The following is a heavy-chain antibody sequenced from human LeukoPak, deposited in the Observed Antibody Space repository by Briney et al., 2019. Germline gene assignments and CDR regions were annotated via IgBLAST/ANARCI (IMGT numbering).Heavy chain of an antibody. V-gene: IGHV3-48*01. Sequence: GGSLRLSCAAAGFTFSRYTMNWVRQPPGEGLEWDSNIGTSSTTIYYADSVKGRFTISRDNAKNSLYLQMNSLRADDTAVYYCARFAAGGSYYYYMDVWGKGTTVTVSS. CDR3: ARFAAGGSYYYYMDV. CDR1: GFTFSRYT. CDR2: IGTSSTTI. J-gene: IGHJ6*03. D-gene: IGHD6-25*01.